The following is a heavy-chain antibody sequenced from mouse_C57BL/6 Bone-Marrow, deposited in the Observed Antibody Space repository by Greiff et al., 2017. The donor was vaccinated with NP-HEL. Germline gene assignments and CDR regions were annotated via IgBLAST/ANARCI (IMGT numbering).Heavy chain of an antibody. CDR2: IDPSDSYT. D-gene: IGHD2-2*01. CDR1: GYTFTSYW. J-gene: IGHJ1*03. CDR3: ARGLRRYFDV. Sequence: QVQLQQPGAELVMPGASVKLSCKASGYTFTSYWMHWVKQRPGQGLEWIGEIDPSDSYTNYNQKFKGKSTVTVDKSSSTAYMQLSSLTSEDSAVYYCARGLRRYFDVWGTGTTVTVSS. V-gene: IGHV1-69*01.